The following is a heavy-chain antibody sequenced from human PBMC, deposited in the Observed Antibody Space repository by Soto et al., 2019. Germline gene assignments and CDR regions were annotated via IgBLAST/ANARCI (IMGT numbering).Heavy chain of an antibody. CDR2: ISSSSSYI. J-gene: IGHJ3*02. D-gene: IGHD3-3*01. V-gene: IGHV3-21*01. CDR1: GFTFSSYS. Sequence: GGSLRLSCAASGFTFSSYSMNWVRQAPGKGLEWVSSISSSSSYIYYADSVKGRFTISRDNAKNSLYLQLNSLRAEDTAVYYCARAYDPRTDAFDIWGQGTMVTVS. CDR3: ARAYDPRTDAFDI.